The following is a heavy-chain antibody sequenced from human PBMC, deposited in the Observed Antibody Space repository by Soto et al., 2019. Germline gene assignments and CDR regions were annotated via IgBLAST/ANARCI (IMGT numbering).Heavy chain of an antibody. CDR3: ARGGKGSGYSGYE. CDR2: IYYSGST. CDR1: GDSITSNSYF. J-gene: IGHJ1*01. Sequence: PSETLSLTCTVSGDSITSNSYFWAWIRQPPGKGLEWIGSIYYSGSTYHNPSLKSRVTISVDRSKNQFSLKLTSVTAADTAVYYCARGGKGSGYSGYEWGQGTLVTVSS. D-gene: IGHD5-12*01. V-gene: IGHV4-39*01.